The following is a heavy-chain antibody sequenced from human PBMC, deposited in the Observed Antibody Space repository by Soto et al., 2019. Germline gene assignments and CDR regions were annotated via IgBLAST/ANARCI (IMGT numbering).Heavy chain of an antibody. CDR3: ARDRYYDTSGYYGHDVFDV. CDR2: IRGSGASR. V-gene: IGHV3-48*02. Sequence: GSLRLACTASGFTFITYSITCFRHSACKWLEWVSFIRGSGASRYYAESVKGRFTISRDNAKNTLYLQMDSLRDEDTAVYYCARDRYYDTSGYYGHDVFDVWGQGTMVTVSS. J-gene: IGHJ3*01. CDR1: GFTFITYS. D-gene: IGHD3-22*01.